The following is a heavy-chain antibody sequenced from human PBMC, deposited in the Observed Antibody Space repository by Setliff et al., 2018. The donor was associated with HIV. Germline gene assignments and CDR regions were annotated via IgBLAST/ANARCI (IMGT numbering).Heavy chain of an antibody. CDR3: AREIYGGNSRPFDY. V-gene: IGHV4-59*11. D-gene: IGHD4-17*01. Sequence: SETLSLTCSVSGGSIRSHYWSWIRQAPGKGLQWIGNVYYRAKTGATTDHNPSLRSRISISLDVSKNQLSLRLRSVTAADTAIYYCAREIYGGNSRPFDYWGQGTLVTVSS. J-gene: IGHJ4*02. CDR1: GGSIRSHY. CDR2: VYYRAKTGATT.